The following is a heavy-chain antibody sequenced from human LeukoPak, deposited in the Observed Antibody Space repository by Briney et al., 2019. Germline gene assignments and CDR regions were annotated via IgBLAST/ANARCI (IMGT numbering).Heavy chain of an antibody. CDR1: GFTFNSYA. CDR3: AKGTSLFYDILTG. D-gene: IGHD3-9*01. V-gene: IGHV3-23*01. CDR2: ISGSGGST. J-gene: IGHJ4*02. Sequence: PGGSLRLSCAASGFTFNSYAMSWVRQAPGKGLEWVSAISGSGGSTYYADSGKGRFTISRDNSKNTLYLQMNSLRAEDTAVYYCAKGTSLFYDILTGWGQGTLVTVSS.